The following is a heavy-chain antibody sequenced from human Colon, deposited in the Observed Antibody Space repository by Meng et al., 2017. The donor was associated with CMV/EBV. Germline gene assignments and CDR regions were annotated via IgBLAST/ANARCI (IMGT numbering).Heavy chain of an antibody. J-gene: IGHJ4*02. D-gene: IGHD3-22*01. V-gene: IGHV3-11*01. Sequence: GFTFSGYYMTWIRQAPGEGLEWISSFSSSGRPIFYADSVTGRFTISRNNAKNSLSLQMNSLRAEDTAVYYCARIGDSSGYYPHLGYWGQGTLVTVSS. CDR3: ARIGDSSGYYPHLGY. CDR1: GFTFSGYY. CDR2: FSSSGRPI.